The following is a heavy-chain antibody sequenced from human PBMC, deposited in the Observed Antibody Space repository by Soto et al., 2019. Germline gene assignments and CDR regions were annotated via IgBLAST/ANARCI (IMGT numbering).Heavy chain of an antibody. CDR1: GFTFSSHS. Sequence: EAQLLESGGGLVAPGGSLRLSCAASGFTFSSHSMSWVRQAPGKGLEWVSSISGSGDETHYADSVKGRFTISRDNSKNTLYVQMNSLRAEDTAVYYCAKLVRYWGEGTLVTVSS. CDR2: ISGSGDET. CDR3: AKLVRY. D-gene: IGHD2-8*02. J-gene: IGHJ4*02. V-gene: IGHV3-23*01.